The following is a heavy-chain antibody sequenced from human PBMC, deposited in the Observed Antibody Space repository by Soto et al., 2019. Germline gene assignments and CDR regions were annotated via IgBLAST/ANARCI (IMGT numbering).Heavy chain of an antibody. CDR1: GGSFSRGFW. V-gene: IGHV4-4*02. J-gene: IGHJ5*02. Sequence: QVQLQESGPGLVRPSGTLSLTCAVSGGSFSRGFWWSWVRQSPGKGLEWVGEIYDSGTTNYSPSLRSRVTISVSESKNKFYLRLRSVTAADTGVYYFARGWRLYTCCFEGRCVTCGQGTMVTFSS. D-gene: IGHD2-2*01. CDR2: IYDSGTT. CDR3: ARGWRLYTCCFEGRCVT.